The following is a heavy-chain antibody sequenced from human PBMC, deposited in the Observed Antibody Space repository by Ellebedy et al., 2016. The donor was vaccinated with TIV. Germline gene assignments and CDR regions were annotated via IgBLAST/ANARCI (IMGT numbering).Heavy chain of an antibody. J-gene: IGHJ4*02. Sequence: GESLKISXAASGFTFSSYYMNWVRQAPGKGLEWVANIKQDGSEKYHVDSVKGRFTISRDNAKNSLYLQMNSLRAEDTAVYYCAGRGYWGQGTLVTVSS. D-gene: IGHD3-10*01. CDR3: AGRGY. V-gene: IGHV3-7*01. CDR2: IKQDGSEK. CDR1: GFTFSSYY.